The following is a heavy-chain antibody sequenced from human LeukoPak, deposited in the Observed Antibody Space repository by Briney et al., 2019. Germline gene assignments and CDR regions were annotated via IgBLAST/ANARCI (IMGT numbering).Heavy chain of an antibody. CDR2: MNPNSGNT. CDR1: GYIFTSYD. D-gene: IGHD3-22*01. CDR3: ARRRGVFLTYYYDSSGYYYDDY. V-gene: IGHV1-8*01. Sequence: ASVTVSCKASGYIFTSYDINWVRQATGQGLEWMGWMNPNSGNTGYAQKFQGRVTMTRNTSISTAYMELSSLRSEDTAVYYCARRRGVFLTYYYDSSGYYYDDYWGQGTLVTVSS. J-gene: IGHJ4*02.